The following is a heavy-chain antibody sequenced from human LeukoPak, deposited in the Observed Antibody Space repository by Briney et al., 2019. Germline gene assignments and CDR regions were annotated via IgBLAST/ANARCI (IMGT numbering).Heavy chain of an antibody. CDR2: IYYSGST. J-gene: IGHJ5*02. V-gene: IGHV4-59*01. CDR1: GGSISSYY. D-gene: IGHD2-2*01. Sequence: PSETLSLTCTGPGGSISSYYWSWIRQPPGKGLEWVGYIYYSGSTNYNPSLKSRITISVDTSKNQFSLKLSSVTAADPAVYYCARSDCSSTSCVSGIFWFDPWGQGTLVTVSS. CDR3: ARSDCSSTSCVSGIFWFDP.